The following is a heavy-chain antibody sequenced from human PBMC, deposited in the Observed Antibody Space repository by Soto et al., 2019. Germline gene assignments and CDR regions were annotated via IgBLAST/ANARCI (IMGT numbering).Heavy chain of an antibody. J-gene: IGHJ4*02. CDR2: ISAYNGNT. Sequence: VALVKVSCKASGYTFTSYGISWVRQAPGQGLEWMGWISAYNGNTNYAQKLQGRVTMTTDTSTSTAYMELRSLRSDDTAVYYCASSGYSSGWYDNNFDYWGQGTLVTVSS. CDR1: GYTFTSYG. V-gene: IGHV1-18*01. D-gene: IGHD6-19*01. CDR3: ASSGYSSGWYDNNFDY.